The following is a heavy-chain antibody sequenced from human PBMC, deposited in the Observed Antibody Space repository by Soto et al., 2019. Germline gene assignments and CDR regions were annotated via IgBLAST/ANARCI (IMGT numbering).Heavy chain of an antibody. V-gene: IGHV1-69*12. CDR1: GGSFSNYA. J-gene: IGHJ6*02. CDR2: IIPLFGTP. Sequence: QVQLVQSGAEVRKPGSSVKVSCKTSGGSFSNYAISWVRQAPGQGHEWMGGIIPLFGTPDYAQRFKGRVTIIADESTSTAYMELKSLRPEDTAVYFCARWGTDCGGDCSVWYYYGMDVWGQGTTVTVSS. D-gene: IGHD2-21*02. CDR3: ARWGTDCGGDCSVWYYYGMDV.